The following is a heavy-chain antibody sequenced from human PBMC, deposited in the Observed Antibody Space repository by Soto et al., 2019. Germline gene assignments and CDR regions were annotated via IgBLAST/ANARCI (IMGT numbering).Heavy chain of an antibody. CDR2: VDPTDSYI. D-gene: IGHD3-10*01. V-gene: IGHV5-10-1*01. J-gene: IGHJ6*02. CDR1: GYRFSSFW. CDR3: ASASVEFGFGFFSHGLDV. Sequence: GASLKISCKGSGYRFSSFWITWVRQMPGKGLEWMGRVDPTDSYIDYSPSFQGHITISAEKSISTAYLQWNSLKASDTAMYYCASASVEFGFGFFSHGLDVWGQGTTVTVSS.